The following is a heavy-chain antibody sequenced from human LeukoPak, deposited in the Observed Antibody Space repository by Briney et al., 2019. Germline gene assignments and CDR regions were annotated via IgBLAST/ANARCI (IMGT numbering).Heavy chain of an antibody. J-gene: IGHJ5*02. CDR1: GFTVSNNY. CDR3: ARININHILIDWFDP. CDR2: IYNGGST. Sequence: GGSLRLSCAASGFTVSNNYMTWVRQSPGKGLEWVSVIYNGGSTYYANSVKGRFTISRDGSKNTLYLQMNSLRAEDTAVYYCARININHILIDWFDPWGQGTLVTVSS. V-gene: IGHV3-53*01. D-gene: IGHD3-3*02.